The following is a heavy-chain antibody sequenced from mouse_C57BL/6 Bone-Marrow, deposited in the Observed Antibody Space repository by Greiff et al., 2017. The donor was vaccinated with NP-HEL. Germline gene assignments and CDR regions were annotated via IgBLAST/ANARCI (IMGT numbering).Heavy chain of an antibody. CDR3: ARNGDY. CDR2: INPSTGGT. V-gene: IGHV1-42*01. J-gene: IGHJ4*01. Sequence: VQLQQSGPELVKPGASVKISCKASGYSFTGYYMNWVKQSPEKSLEWIGEINPSTGGTTYTQKFKAKATLTVDKSSSTAYMQLKSLTSEDSAVYYCARNGDYWGQGTSVTVSS. CDR1: GYSFTGYY.